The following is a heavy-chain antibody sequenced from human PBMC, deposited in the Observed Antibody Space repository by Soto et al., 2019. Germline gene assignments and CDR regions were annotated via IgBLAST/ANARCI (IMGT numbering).Heavy chain of an antibody. CDR3: ATSWLRFRLSGSVRRWYFDL. D-gene: IGHD5-12*01. V-gene: IGHV1-69*13. CDR1: GGTFSSHA. J-gene: IGHJ2*01. Sequence: SVKVSCKASGGTFSSHAISWVRQAPGQGLEWMGGIIPIFGTANYAQKFQGRVTITADESTSTAYMELSSLRSEDTAVYYCATSWLRFRLSGSVRRWYFDLWGRGTLVTVSS. CDR2: IIPIFGTA.